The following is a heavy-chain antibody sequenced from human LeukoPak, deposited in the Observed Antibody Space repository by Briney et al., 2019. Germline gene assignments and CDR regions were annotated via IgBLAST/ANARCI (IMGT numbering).Heavy chain of an antibody. V-gene: IGHV3-74*01. D-gene: IGHD3-22*01. Sequence: GGSLRLSCAASGVTFSSYWMHWVRQVPGKGLVWVSRINSDGSNTRYADSVKGRFTISRDNAKNTLYLQMNSLRAEDTAVYYCARDLELDYYDSSGYDYWGQGTLVIVSS. CDR2: INSDGSNT. CDR3: ARDLELDYYDSSGYDY. CDR1: GVTFSSYW. J-gene: IGHJ4*02.